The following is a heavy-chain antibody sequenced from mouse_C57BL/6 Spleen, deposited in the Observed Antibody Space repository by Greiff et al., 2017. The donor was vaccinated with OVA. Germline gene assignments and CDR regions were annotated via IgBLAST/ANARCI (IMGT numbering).Heavy chain of an antibody. V-gene: IGHV1-64*01. J-gene: IGHJ2*01. D-gene: IGHD1-1*01. Sequence: QVQLQQPGAELVKPGASVKLSCKASGYTFTSYWMHWVKQRPGQGLEWIGMIHPNSGSTNYNEKFKSKATLTVDKSSSTAYMQLSSLTSEDSAVYYCARVHGSSYSLAYWGQGTTLTVSS. CDR1: GYTFTSYW. CDR2: IHPNSGST. CDR3: ARVHGSSYSLAY.